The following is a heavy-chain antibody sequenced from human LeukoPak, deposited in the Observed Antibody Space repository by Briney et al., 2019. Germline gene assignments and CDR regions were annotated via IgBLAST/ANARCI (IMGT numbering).Heavy chain of an antibody. CDR2: IIPIFGTA. CDR3: ARAGPVYGSGSYGGNFDY. Sequence: PEASVKVSCKASGGTFSSYAISWVRQAPGQGLEWMGGIIPIFGTANYAQKFQGRVTITADKSTSTAYMELSSLRSEDTAVYYCARAGPVYGSGSYGGNFDYWGQGTLVTVSS. J-gene: IGHJ4*02. V-gene: IGHV1-69*06. CDR1: GGTFSSYA. D-gene: IGHD3-10*01.